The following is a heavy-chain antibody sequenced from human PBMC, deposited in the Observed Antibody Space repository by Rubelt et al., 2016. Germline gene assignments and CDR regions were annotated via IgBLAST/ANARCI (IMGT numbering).Heavy chain of an antibody. CDR3: ARGGGNYWYFDL. CDR2: INHSGST. Sequence: QVQLQQWGAGLLKPSETLSLTCAVYGGSFSGYYWSWIRQPPGKGLEWIGEINHSGSTNYNPFTKSLVTISVDTAKNQFSLRLSSVTAADTAVYDCARGGGNYWYFDLWGRGILVTVSS. D-gene: IGHD1-1*01. V-gene: IGHV4-34*01. J-gene: IGHJ2*01. CDR1: GGSFSGYY.